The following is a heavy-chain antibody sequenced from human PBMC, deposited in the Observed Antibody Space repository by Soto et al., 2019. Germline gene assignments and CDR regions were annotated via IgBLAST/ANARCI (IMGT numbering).Heavy chain of an antibody. CDR2: ISSSSSYT. D-gene: IGHD6-13*01. CDR3: ARAQTTSSPGTFDI. V-gene: IGHV3-11*06. CDR1: GFTFSDYY. Sequence: GGSLRLSYAASGFTFSDYYMSWIRQAPGKGLEWVSYISSSSSYTNYADSVKGRFTISRDNAKNSLYLQMNSLRAEDTAVYYCARAQTTSSPGTFDIWGQGTMVTVSS. J-gene: IGHJ3*02.